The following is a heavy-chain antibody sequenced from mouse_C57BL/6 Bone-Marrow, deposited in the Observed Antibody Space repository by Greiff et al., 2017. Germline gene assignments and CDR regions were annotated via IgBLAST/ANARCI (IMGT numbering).Heavy chain of an antibody. D-gene: IGHD1-1*01. J-gene: IGHJ1*03. V-gene: IGHV1-82*01. CDR1: GYAFSSSW. CDR2: IYPGDGDT. CDR3: ARAGSSYRYFDV. Sequence: QVQLQQSGPELVKPGASVKISCKASGYAFSSSWMNWVKQRPGKGLEWIGRIYPGDGDTNYNGKFKGKATLTADKSSSTAYMQLSSLTSEDSAVCFCARAGSSYRYFDVWGTGTTVTVSS.